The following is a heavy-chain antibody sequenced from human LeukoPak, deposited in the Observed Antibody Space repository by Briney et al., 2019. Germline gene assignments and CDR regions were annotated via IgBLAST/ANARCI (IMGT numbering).Heavy chain of an antibody. CDR2: IYYSGST. D-gene: IGHD1-26*01. Sequence: PSETLSLTCIVSGGSITSNTYFWDWIRQTPGKGLEWIGSIYYSGSTYYNPSLKSRVTISLDTSKKQFSLKLSSVTAADTAFYYCARYIVSYPHDAFDIWGQGTMVTVSS. CDR1: GGSITSNTYF. J-gene: IGHJ3*02. V-gene: IGHV4-39*07. CDR3: ARYIVSYPHDAFDI.